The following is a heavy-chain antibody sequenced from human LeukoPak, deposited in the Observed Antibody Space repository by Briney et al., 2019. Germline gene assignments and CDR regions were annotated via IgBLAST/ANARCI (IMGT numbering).Heavy chain of an antibody. CDR2: ISSSGSTI. CDR1: GFTFSSYE. D-gene: IGHD2-2*01. CDR3: ARRLGYCSSTSCHNWFDP. V-gene: IGHV3-48*03. J-gene: IGHJ5*02. Sequence: PGGSLRPSCAASGFTFSSYEMNWVRQAPGKGLEWVSYISSSGSTIYYADSVKGRFTISRDNAKNLLYLQMNSLRAEDTAVYYCARRLGYCSSTSCHNWFDPWGQGTLVTVSS.